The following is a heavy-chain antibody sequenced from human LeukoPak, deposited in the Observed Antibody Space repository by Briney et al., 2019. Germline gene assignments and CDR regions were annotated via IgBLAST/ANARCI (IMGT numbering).Heavy chain of an antibody. CDR3: AKDQERYYDSSGYPDY. CDR1: GFTFSSYA. CDR2: ISGSGGST. D-gene: IGHD3-22*01. J-gene: IGHJ4*02. V-gene: IGHV3-23*01. Sequence: GGSLRLSCAASGFTFSSYAMSWVRQAPGKGLEWVSAISGSGGSTYCADSVKGRFTISRDNSKNTLYLQMNSLRAEDTAVYYCAKDQERYYDSSGYPDYWGQGTLVTVSS.